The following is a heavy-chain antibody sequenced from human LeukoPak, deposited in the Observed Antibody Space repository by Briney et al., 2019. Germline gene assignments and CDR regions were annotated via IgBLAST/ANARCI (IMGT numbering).Heavy chain of an antibody. Sequence: SETLSLTCAVYGGSFSGYYWSWIRQPPGKGLEWIGEINHSGSTNYNPSLKSRVTISVDTSKNQFSLKLSSVTAADTAVYYCARGLRWSDPWGQGTLVTVSS. J-gene: IGHJ5*02. CDR3: ARGLRWSDP. V-gene: IGHV4-34*01. CDR2: INHSGST. CDR1: GGSFSGYY.